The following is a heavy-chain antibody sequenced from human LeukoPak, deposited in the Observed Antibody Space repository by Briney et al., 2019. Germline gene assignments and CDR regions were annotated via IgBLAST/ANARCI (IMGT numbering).Heavy chain of an antibody. Sequence: GASVKVSCKASGYTFTGYYMHWVRQAPGQGLEWMGWINPNSGGTNYAQKFQGRATMTRDTSISTAYMELSRLRSDDTAVYYCARAPLAHRIAAAGSDWFDPWGQGTLVTVSS. CDR1: GYTFTGYY. CDR3: ARAPLAHRIAAAGSDWFDP. J-gene: IGHJ5*02. D-gene: IGHD6-13*01. CDR2: INPNSGGT. V-gene: IGHV1-2*02.